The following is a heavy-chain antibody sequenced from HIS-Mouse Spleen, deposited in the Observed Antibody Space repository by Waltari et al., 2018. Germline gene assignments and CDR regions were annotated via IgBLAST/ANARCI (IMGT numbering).Heavy chain of an antibody. CDR1: GGSFSGYY. J-gene: IGHJ4*02. V-gene: IGHV4-34*01. CDR2: INHSGST. Sequence: QVQLQQWGAGLLKPSETLSLTCAVYGGSFSGYYWSWIRQPPGKGLEWIGEINHSGSTNYNPSLTSRVTISVDPSKNQFSLKLSSVTAADTAVYYCARMGPASGSYGDYWGQGTLVTVSS. D-gene: IGHD1-26*01. CDR3: ARMGPASGSYGDY.